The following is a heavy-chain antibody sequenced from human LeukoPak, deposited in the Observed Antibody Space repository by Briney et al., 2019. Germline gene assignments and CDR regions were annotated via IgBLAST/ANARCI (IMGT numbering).Heavy chain of an antibody. CDR1: GFTFNRYA. Sequence: GGSLRLSCAASGFTFNRYAMSWVRQAPGKGLEWVSGVTYNGGNTYYADSVKGRFTISRDNSRNTLYLQMNSLRAEDTAVYYCARDAARYSSGWYYDYWSQGTLVTVSS. CDR3: ARDAARYSSGWYYDY. V-gene: IGHV3-23*01. J-gene: IGHJ4*02. CDR2: VTYNGGNT. D-gene: IGHD6-19*01.